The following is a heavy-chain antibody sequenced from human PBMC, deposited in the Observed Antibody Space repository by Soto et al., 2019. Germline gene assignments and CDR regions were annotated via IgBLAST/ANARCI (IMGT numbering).Heavy chain of an antibody. CDR1: GDSVSSNSAA. D-gene: IGHD6-19*01. V-gene: IGHV6-1*01. CDR2: TYYRSKWYN. CDR3: ARDEVAVAANYYYYYGMDV. Sequence: PSQTLSLTCATSGDSVSSNSAAWNWIRQSPSRGLEWLGRTYYRSKWYNDYAVSVKSRITINPDTSKNQFSLQLNSVTPEDTAVYYCARDEVAVAANYYYYYGMDVWGQGTTVTVSS. J-gene: IGHJ6*02.